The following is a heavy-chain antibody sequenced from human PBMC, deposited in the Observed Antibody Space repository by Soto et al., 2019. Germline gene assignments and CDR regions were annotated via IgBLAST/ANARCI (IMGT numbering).Heavy chain of an antibody. V-gene: IGHV3-72*01. J-gene: IGHJ4*01. D-gene: IGHD2-21*01. CDR3: SRVDPSDKGPDY. Sequence: GGSLRLSCAVSAVSEFTFSDQYMDWVRQAPGKGLEWVGRSRNRVNSFSTAYAASVQGRFTISRDDSKNTVYLQMNSLKSEDTAVYYCSRVDPSDKGPDYRGHGTLVTVSS. CDR2: SRNRVNSFST. CDR1: AVSEFTFSDQY.